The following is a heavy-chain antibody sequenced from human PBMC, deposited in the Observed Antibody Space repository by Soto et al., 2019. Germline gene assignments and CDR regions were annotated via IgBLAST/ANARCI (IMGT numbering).Heavy chain of an antibody. Sequence: HPGGSLRLSCAASGFTFSSYGMHWVRQAPGKGPEWVAVIWYDGSKKYYADSVEGRFTVSRDNSKNTPYLQMNSLRAEDTAVYYCARRFPADDFWSGDHLPEPPYYYYGMDVWGQGTTVTVSS. V-gene: IGHV3-33*08. CDR2: IWYDGSKK. CDR1: GFTFSSYG. J-gene: IGHJ6*02. D-gene: IGHD3-3*01. CDR3: ARRFPADDFWSGDHLPEPPYYYYGMDV.